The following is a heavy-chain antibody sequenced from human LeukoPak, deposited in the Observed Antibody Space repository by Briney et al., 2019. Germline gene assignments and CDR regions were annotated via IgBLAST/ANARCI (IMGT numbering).Heavy chain of an antibody. V-gene: IGHV4-38-2*01. CDR3: ARVRLRFYYGSGSYYSSFDY. D-gene: IGHD3-10*01. CDR1: GYSIGSGFY. J-gene: IGHJ4*02. Sequence: TSETLSLTCAVSGYSIGSGFYWGWIRQPPGKGLEWIGSIFHSGSTYYNPSLKSRVTISVDTSKNQFSLKLSSVTAADTALYYCARVRLRFYYGSGSYYSSFDYWGQGTLVTVSS. CDR2: IFHSGST.